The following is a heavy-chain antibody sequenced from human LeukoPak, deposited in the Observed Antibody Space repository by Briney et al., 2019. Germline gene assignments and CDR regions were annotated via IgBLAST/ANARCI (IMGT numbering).Heavy chain of an antibody. Sequence: PGGSLRLSCAASGFTFCSYSMNWVRQAPGKGLEWVSSISSSSSYIYYADSVKGRFTISRDNAKNSLYLQMNSLRAEDTAVYYCARDYTSSYSSSWYSYFDYWGQGTLVTVSS. J-gene: IGHJ4*02. D-gene: IGHD6-13*01. CDR3: ARDYTSSYSSSWYSYFDY. V-gene: IGHV3-21*01. CDR1: GFTFCSYS. CDR2: ISSSSSYI.